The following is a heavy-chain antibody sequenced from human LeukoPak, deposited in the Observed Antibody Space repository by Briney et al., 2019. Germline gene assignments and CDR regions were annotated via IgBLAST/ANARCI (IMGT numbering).Heavy chain of an antibody. Sequence: SQTLSLTCTVSGYSISSGYYWGWIRQPPGKGLEWIGSIYHSGSTYYNPSLKSRVTISVDTSKNQFSLKLSSVTAADTAVYYCARIHPTPDYKRDWFDPWGQGTLVTVSS. J-gene: IGHJ5*02. CDR2: IYHSGST. CDR3: ARIHPTPDYKRDWFDP. CDR1: GYSISSGYY. D-gene: IGHD4-11*01. V-gene: IGHV4-38-2*02.